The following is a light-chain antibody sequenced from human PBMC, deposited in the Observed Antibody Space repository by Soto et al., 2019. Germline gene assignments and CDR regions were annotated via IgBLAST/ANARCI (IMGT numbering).Light chain of an antibody. CDR2: DAS. CDR1: QSISSW. V-gene: IGKV1-5*01. J-gene: IGKJ1*01. Sequence: DIQMTESPSTLSTSEVDRATLTCRASQSISSWLAWYQPKPGKAPKVLIYDASSLESGVPPRLSGSGSGTEFSLAIRSLQPDDFATYYCQQYNPYWTFGQGTKV. CDR3: QQYNPYWT.